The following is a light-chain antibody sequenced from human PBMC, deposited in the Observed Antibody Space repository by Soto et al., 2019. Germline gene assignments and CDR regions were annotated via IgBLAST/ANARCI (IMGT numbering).Light chain of an antibody. CDR2: WAS. J-gene: IGKJ4*01. Sequence: DIVMTQSPDYLAVSLGERATINCKSSQSVLYSSNNKNYLSWYQQRPGQPPKLIIYWASTRESGVPDRFSGSGSGTDFNLTISRLQSEDVAVYCCQHYYNTPPTFGGGTKVEIK. V-gene: IGKV4-1*01. CDR1: QSVLYSSNNKNY. CDR3: QHYYNTPPT.